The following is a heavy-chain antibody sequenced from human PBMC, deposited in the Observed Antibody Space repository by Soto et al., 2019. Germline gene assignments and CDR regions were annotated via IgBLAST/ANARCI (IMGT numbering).Heavy chain of an antibody. D-gene: IGHD6-13*01. Sequence: QVQLVESGGGVVQPGRSLRLSCAASGFTFSSYAMHWFRQAPGKGLEWVAVISYDGSNKYYADSVKGRFTISRDNSKNTLYLQMNSLRAEDTAVYYCARGAAAGTGYYYYGMDVWGQGTTVTVSS. V-gene: IGHV3-30-3*01. CDR2: ISYDGSNK. CDR1: GFTFSSYA. J-gene: IGHJ6*02. CDR3: ARGAAAGTGYYYYGMDV.